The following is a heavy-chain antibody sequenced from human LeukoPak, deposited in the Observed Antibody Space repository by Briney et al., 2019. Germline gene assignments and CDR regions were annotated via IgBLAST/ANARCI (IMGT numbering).Heavy chain of an antibody. D-gene: IGHD1-14*01. CDR3: ASSGPRFISWFDP. CDR1: GYTFTGYY. CDR2: IIPIFGTA. J-gene: IGHJ5*02. Sequence: SVKVSCKASGYTFTGYYMHWVRQAPGQGLEWMGGIIPIFGTANYAQKFQGRVTITADESTSTAYMELSSLRSEDTAVYYCASSGPRFISWFDPWGQGTLVTVSS. V-gene: IGHV1-69*13.